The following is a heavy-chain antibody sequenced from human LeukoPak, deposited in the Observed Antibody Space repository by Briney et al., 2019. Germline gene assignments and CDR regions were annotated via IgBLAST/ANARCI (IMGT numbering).Heavy chain of an antibody. D-gene: IGHD6-13*01. CDR1: GGSISSYY. Sequence: SETLPLTCTVSGGSISSYYWSWIRQPPGKGLEWIGYIYYSGSTNYNPSLKSRVTISVDTSKNQFSLKLSSVTAADTAVYYCARDRWQQLGFVYWGQGTLVTVSS. J-gene: IGHJ4*02. V-gene: IGHV4-59*01. CDR2: IYYSGST. CDR3: ARDRWQQLGFVY.